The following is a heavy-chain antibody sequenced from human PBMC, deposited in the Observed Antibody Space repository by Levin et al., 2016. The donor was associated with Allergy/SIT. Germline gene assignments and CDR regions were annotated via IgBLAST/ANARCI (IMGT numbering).Heavy chain of an antibody. D-gene: IGHD3-10*01. CDR3: TTGGGSGSYVIDY. Sequence: WIRQPPGKGLEWVGRIKSKTDGGTTDYAAPVKGRFTISRDDSKNTLYLQMNSLKTEDTAVYYCTTGGGSGSYVIDYWGQGTLVTVSS. CDR2: IKSKTDGGTT. V-gene: IGHV3-15*01. J-gene: IGHJ4*02.